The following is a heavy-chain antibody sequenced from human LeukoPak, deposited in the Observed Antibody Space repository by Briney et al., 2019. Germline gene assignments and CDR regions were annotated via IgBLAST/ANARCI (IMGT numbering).Heavy chain of an antibody. CDR2: ISRSGSTK. Sequence: GGSLRLSCAASGFTFSDYNMRWIRQAPGKGLEWVSSISRSGSTKYYADSVKGRFTISRDNAKNSLFLQMNSLRAEDTAVYYCAKASYYYGSGSEIDYWGQGTLVTVSS. J-gene: IGHJ4*02. V-gene: IGHV3-11*01. CDR3: AKASYYYGSGSEIDY. CDR1: GFTFSDYN. D-gene: IGHD3-10*01.